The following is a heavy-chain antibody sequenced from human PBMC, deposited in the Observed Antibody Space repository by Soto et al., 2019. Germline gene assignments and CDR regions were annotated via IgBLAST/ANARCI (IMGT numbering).Heavy chain of an antibody. CDR3: ARHGLAVPADGAFEY. D-gene: IGHD2-2*01. J-gene: IGHJ4*02. V-gene: IGHV4-39*01. CDR2: IYYSGST. Sequence: SETLSLTCTFSVGSISSSSYYWGWIRQPPGKGLEWIGSIYYSGSTYYNPSLKSRVTISVDTSKNQFSLKLSSVTAADTAVYYCARHGLAVPADGAFEYWGQGTLDIVS. CDR1: VGSISSSSYY.